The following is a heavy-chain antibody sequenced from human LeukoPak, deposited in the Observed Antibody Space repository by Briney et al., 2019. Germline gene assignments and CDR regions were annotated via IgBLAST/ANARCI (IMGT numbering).Heavy chain of an antibody. J-gene: IGHJ4*02. D-gene: IGHD2-8*01. CDR2: ISGSGGST. V-gene: IGHV3-23*01. CDR3: AKESPYCTNGVCYRPFDY. Sequence: PGGSLRLSCAASGFTFSNAWMNWVRQAPGKGLEWVSAISGSGGSTYYADSVKGRFTISRDNSKNTLYLQMNSLRAEDTAVYYCAKESPYCTNGVCYRPFDYWGQGTLVTVSS. CDR1: GFTFSNAW.